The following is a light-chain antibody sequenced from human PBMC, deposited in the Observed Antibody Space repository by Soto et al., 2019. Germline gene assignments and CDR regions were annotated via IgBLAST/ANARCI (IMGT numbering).Light chain of an antibody. CDR3: CSYGGSFYV. CDR2: DVN. CDR1: SSDVGGYNY. J-gene: IGLJ1*01. V-gene: IGLV2-11*01. Sequence: QSALTQPHSVSGSPGQSVAISCSGTSSDVGGYNYVSWYQQHPGKAPKLIIFDVNKRPSGVPDRFSGSKSGSTASLTISGLQAEDEADYYCCSYGGSFYVLGTGTKVTVL.